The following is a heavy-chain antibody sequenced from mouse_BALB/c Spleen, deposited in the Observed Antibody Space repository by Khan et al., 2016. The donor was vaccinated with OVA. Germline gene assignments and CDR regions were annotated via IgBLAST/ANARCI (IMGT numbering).Heavy chain of an antibody. Sequence: EVELVESGGDVVKPGGSLKLSCAASGFTFSTYGMSWVRQTPDKRLEWVTTVSTGGHYTYYPDTVKGRFTMRRDNAKDTQYLQMSSLKAEDTAMFYVARLAYFYDSEGFAYWGQGTLVTVSA. CDR1: GFTFSTYG. CDR2: VSTGGHYT. CDR3: ARLAYFYDSEGFAY. V-gene: IGHV5-6*01. J-gene: IGHJ3*01. D-gene: IGHD1-1*01.